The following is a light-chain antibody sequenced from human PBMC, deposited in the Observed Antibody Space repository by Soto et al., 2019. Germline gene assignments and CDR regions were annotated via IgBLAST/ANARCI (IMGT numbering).Light chain of an antibody. V-gene: IGLV2-8*01. CDR3: SSYAGNSRYV. J-gene: IGLJ1*01. CDR1: KSDIGVYDF. CDR2: EVS. Sequence: QSALTQPPSASGSPGQSVTISCTGTKSDIGVYDFVSWYQHHPGKAPRLIIYEVSKRPSGVPDRLSGFKYGNTASLTVSGLQAEDEADYYCSSYAGNSRYVFGTGTKVTVL.